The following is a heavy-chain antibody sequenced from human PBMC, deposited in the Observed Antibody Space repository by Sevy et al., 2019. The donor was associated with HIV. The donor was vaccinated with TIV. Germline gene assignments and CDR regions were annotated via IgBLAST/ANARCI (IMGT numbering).Heavy chain of an antibody. CDR2: VSSDGSEI. J-gene: IGHJ4*02. V-gene: IGHV3-30-3*01. D-gene: IGHD7-27*01. CDR1: GFTFSTYA. CDR3: ARDQLGSIDY. Sequence: GGSLRLSCAVSGFTFSTYAMHWVRQAPGKGLECVAIVSSDGSEINYADSVKGRFTISRDNSRNTLYLQMNSLRTEDTALYYCARDQLGSIDYWGQRTLVNVSS.